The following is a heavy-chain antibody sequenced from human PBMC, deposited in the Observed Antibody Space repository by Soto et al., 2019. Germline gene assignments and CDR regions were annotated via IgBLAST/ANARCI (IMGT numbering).Heavy chain of an antibody. D-gene: IGHD2-8*02. J-gene: IGHJ3*02. V-gene: IGHV3-23*01. CDR1: GFICSSYD. CDR3: AKATATGGGAFEI. CDR2: ILVGGST. Sequence: PGGSLRLSCAVSGFICSSYDMSWVGQAPGKGLEWVSTILVGGSTHYEDSVKGRFTISRDTSKNTVYLQMNSLTAGDTAVYYCAKATATGGGAFEIYGQGTMVTVSS.